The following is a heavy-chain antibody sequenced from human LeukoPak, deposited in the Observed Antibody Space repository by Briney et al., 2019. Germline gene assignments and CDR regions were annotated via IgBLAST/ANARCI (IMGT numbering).Heavy chain of an antibody. Sequence: GESLKIYCQASGYSFTNYWIGWVRQMPGKGLEWMGIIYPGDSDTRYSPSFQGQVTISADKSISPAYLQWSSLKASDTAMYYCARRPRYNFGPHFDYWGQGTLVTVSS. CDR3: ARRPRYNFGPHFDY. J-gene: IGHJ4*02. D-gene: IGHD5-18*01. V-gene: IGHV5-51*01. CDR1: GYSFTNYW. CDR2: IYPGDSDT.